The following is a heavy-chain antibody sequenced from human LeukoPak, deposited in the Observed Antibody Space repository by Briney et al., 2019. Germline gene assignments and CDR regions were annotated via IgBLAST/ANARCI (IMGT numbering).Heavy chain of an antibody. CDR2: INPNSGGT. Sequence: ASVKVSCKASGYTFTGYYMHWVRQAPGQGLEWMGWINPNSGGTNYAQKFQGRVTMTRDTSISTAYMELSRLRSDDTAVYYCARVRRVLWFGELQPHDAFDIWGQGTMVTVSS. CDR1: GYTFTGYY. V-gene: IGHV1-2*02. D-gene: IGHD3-10*01. CDR3: ARVRRVLWFGELQPHDAFDI. J-gene: IGHJ3*02.